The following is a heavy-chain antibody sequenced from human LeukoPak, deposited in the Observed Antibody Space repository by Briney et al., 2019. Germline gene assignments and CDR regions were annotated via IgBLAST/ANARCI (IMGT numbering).Heavy chain of an antibody. Sequence: GGSLRLSCAASGFTFSSYGMHWVRQAPGKGLEWVAVIWYDGSNKYYADSVKGRFTISRDNSKNTLYLQMNSLRAEDTAVYYCAREGAPYSSSWLDYWGQGTLVTVSS. D-gene: IGHD6-13*01. V-gene: IGHV3-33*01. CDR3: AREGAPYSSSWLDY. CDR1: GFTFSSYG. J-gene: IGHJ4*02. CDR2: IWYDGSNK.